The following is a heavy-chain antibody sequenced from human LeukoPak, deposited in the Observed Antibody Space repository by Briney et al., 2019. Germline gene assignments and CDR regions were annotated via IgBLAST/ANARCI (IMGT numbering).Heavy chain of an antibody. J-gene: IGHJ6*02. CDR3: ARDRSYNWIQDGMDV. CDR1: GFTFSSYW. D-gene: IGHD1-20*01. V-gene: IGHV3-7*03. Sequence: GGSLRLSCAASGFTFSSYWMSWVRQAPGKGLEWVANIKQDGSEKYYVDSVKGRFTISRDNAKNSLYLQMNSLRAEDTAVYYCARDRSYNWIQDGMDVWGQGTTVTVSS. CDR2: IKQDGSEK.